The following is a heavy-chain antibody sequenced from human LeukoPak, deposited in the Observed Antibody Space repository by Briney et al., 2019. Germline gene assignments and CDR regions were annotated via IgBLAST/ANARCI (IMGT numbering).Heavy chain of an antibody. V-gene: IGHV4-59*08. D-gene: IGHD1-14*01. Sequence: SETLSLTCTVSGGSISGYYWSWIRQPPGKGLEYIGYIHYSGITLYSPSLKSRVTISVDTFKNQFSLKLSSVTAADTAVYYCARHPEIAVIRDGFDPWGQGTLVTVSS. CDR1: GGSISGYY. CDR3: ARHPEIAVIRDGFDP. J-gene: IGHJ5*02. CDR2: IHYSGIT.